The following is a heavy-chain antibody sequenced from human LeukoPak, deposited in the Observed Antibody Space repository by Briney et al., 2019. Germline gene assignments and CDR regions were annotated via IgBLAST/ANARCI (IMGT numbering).Heavy chain of an antibody. D-gene: IGHD7-27*01. CDR3: ARDPKLTGDHWFDP. J-gene: IGHJ5*02. CDR1: GGTFTSYA. V-gene: IGHV1-69*13. CDR2: IIPIFGTA. Sequence: AAVKVSCKASGGTFTSYAISWVRQAPGQGLEWMGGIIPIFGTANYAQKFQGRVTITADESASTAYMELSSLRSEDTAVYYCARDPKLTGDHWFDPWGQGTLVTVSS.